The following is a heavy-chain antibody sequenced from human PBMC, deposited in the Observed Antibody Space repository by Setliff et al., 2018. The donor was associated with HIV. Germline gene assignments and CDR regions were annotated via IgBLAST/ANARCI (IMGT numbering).Heavy chain of an antibody. Sequence: PSETLSLTCAVSGSFITSGYYWGWIRQPPGKGPEWLGSIYHSGITYYNSSLKSRVTISVDTSKNQFSLNLTSVTAADTAVYYCARLGYSGSLVGAFDIWGQGTMVTVSS. D-gene: IGHD1-26*01. V-gene: IGHV4-38-2*01. CDR3: ARLGYSGSLVGAFDI. CDR1: GSFITSGYY. CDR2: IYHSGIT. J-gene: IGHJ3*02.